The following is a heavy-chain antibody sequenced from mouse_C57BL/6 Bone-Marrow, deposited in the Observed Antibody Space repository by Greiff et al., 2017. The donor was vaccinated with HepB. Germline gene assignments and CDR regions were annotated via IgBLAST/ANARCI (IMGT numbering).Heavy chain of an antibody. D-gene: IGHD2-5*01. CDR3: ARDWYSNYGFDD. CDR2: INYDGSST. J-gene: IGHJ2*01. Sequence: EVKLMESEGGLVQPGSSMKLSCTASGFTFSDYYMAWVRQVPEKGLEWVANINYDGSSTYYLDSLKSRFIISRDNAKNILYLQMSSLKSEDTATYYCARDWYSNYGFDDWGQGTTLTVSS. CDR1: GFTFSDYY. V-gene: IGHV5-16*01.